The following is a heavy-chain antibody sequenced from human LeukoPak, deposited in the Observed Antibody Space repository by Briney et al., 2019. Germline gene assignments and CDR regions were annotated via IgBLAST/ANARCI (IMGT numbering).Heavy chain of an antibody. V-gene: IGHV4-34*01. Sequence: SETLSLTCAVYGGSFSGYYWSWIRQPPGKGLEWIGEINHSGSTNYNPSLKGRVTISVDTSKNQFSLKLSSVTAADTAVYYCARALTPLDIVVVPAASPGGMDVWGRGTTVTVSS. CDR2: INHSGST. J-gene: IGHJ6*02. CDR3: ARALTPLDIVVVPAASPGGMDV. D-gene: IGHD2-2*01. CDR1: GGSFSGYY.